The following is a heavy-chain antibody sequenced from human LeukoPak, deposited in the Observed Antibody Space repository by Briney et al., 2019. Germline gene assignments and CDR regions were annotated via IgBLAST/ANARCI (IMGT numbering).Heavy chain of an antibody. Sequence: RGSLRLSCAASGFRFSNYWMTWVRQAPGKGLEWVANIKQGGGEKQYVGSVKGRFTISRDNAKNSLYLQMNSLRAEDTAVYYCARDRGLFDFWGQGTLVTVSS. D-gene: IGHD3-10*01. J-gene: IGHJ4*02. V-gene: IGHV3-7*04. CDR3: ARDRGLFDF. CDR2: IKQGGGEK. CDR1: GFRFSNYW.